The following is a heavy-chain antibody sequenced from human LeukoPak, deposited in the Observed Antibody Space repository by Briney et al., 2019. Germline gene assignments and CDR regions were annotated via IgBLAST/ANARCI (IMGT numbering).Heavy chain of an antibody. V-gene: IGHV3-7*01. Sequence: GGSLRLSCAASGFTFGSHWMTWVRQAPGKGLEWLANIKYDGSTKFYVDSVKGRFSASRDNVNYSVYLQMNSLRAEDTAVYYCVRGRALVRGVIAAFDVWGQGTLVTVSS. J-gene: IGHJ3*01. CDR1: GFTFGSHW. CDR2: IKYDGSTK. CDR3: VRGRALVRGVIAAFDV. D-gene: IGHD3-10*01.